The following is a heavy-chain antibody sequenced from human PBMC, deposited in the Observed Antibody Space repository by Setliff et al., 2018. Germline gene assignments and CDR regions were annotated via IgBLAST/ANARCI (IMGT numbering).Heavy chain of an antibody. Sequence: PSETLSLTCAVSGVSVNSLTWWSWVRQSPGKGLEWIGHIYHDGNTKSYPSVHFNQSLKXXXTNSLDTXXXXXXXXXXXXXXADXAVYYCARVSGFLYIDVWGNGTTVTVSS. V-gene: IGHV4-4*02. D-gene: IGHD3-10*01. CDR3: XAVYYCARVSGFLYIDV. CDR2: IYHDGNT. CDR1: GVSVNSLTW. J-gene: IGHJ6*03.